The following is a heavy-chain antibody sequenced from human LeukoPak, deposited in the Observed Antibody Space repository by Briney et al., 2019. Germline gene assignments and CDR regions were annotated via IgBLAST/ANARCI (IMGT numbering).Heavy chain of an antibody. V-gene: IGHV4-38-2*02. CDR2: IYHSGST. CDR3: ARLRGSTSCYDY. J-gene: IGHJ4*02. CDR1: GDSISIGYQ. Sequence: SETLSLTCTVSGDSISIGYQWGWIRQSPGKGLEWIGTIYHSGSTYYNPSLKSRVTISVDTSKNQFSLKLSSVTAADTAVYYCARLRGSTSCYDYWGQGTLVTVSS. D-gene: IGHD2-2*01.